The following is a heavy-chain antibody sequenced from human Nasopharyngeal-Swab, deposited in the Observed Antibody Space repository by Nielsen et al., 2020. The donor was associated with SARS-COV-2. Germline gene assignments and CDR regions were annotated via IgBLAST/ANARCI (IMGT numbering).Heavy chain of an antibody. CDR1: GYTFTSYA. V-gene: IGHV1-3*01. Sequence: ASVKVSCKASGYTFTSYAMHWVRQAPVQRLEWMGWINAGNGNTKYSQKFQGRVTITRDTSASTAYMELRSLRSDDTAVYYCPRDKAADIPYYYYGMDVWGQGTTVTVSS. J-gene: IGHJ6*02. CDR2: INAGNGNT. D-gene: IGHD6-13*01. CDR3: PRDKAADIPYYYYGMDV.